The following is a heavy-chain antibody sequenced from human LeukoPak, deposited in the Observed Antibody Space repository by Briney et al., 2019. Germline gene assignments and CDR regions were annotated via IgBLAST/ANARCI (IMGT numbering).Heavy chain of an antibody. CDR2: ISRNSGSI. CDR1: GFTFDDYA. Sequence: GGSLRLSCAATGFTFDDYAMHWVRQAPGKGLEWVSGISRNSGSIGYADSVKGRFTISRDNAKNSLYLQMNGLRTEDTAVYYCTKVGQQFSGFYYYGMHVWSQGTTVT. D-gene: IGHD6-13*01. J-gene: IGHJ6*02. CDR3: TKVGQQFSGFYYYGMHV. V-gene: IGHV3-9*01.